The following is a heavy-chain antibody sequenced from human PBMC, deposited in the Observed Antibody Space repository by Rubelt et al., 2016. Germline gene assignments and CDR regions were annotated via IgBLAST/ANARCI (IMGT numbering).Heavy chain of an antibody. CDR3: AREGYSYGSGMDV. CDR1: GGSISSSSYY. J-gene: IGHJ6*02. V-gene: IGHV4-39*07. D-gene: IGHD5-18*01. CDR2: IYYSGST. Sequence: QLQLQESGPGLVKPSETLSLTCTVSGGSISSSSYYWGWIRQPPGKGLEWIGSIYYSGSTYYNPSLKRRVTISVDTSKNQFSLKLSSVTAADTAVYYCAREGYSYGSGMDVWGQGTTVTVSS.